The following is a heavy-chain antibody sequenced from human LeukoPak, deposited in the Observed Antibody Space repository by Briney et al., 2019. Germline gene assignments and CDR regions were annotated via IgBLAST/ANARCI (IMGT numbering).Heavy chain of an antibody. CDR2: IYPGDSYT. Sequence: GESLKISCKGSGYTFTSYWIGWVRQMPGKGLEWMGIIYPGDSYTNYSPSFQGHVTISADKSISTAYLQWSSLKASDTAMYYCASLEMATDYWGQGTLVTVSS. CDR1: GYTFTSYW. D-gene: IGHD5-24*01. J-gene: IGHJ4*02. V-gene: IGHV5-51*01. CDR3: ASLEMATDY.